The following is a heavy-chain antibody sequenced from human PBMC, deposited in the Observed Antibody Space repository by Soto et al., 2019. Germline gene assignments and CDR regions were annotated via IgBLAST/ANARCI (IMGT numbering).Heavy chain of an antibody. D-gene: IGHD2-15*01. V-gene: IGHV4-34*01. J-gene: IGHJ6*03. CDR3: ARGLNDYCSGGSCYFRRYYYYMDV. Sequence: PSETLSLTCAVYGGSFSGYYWSWIRQPPGKGLERIGEINHSGSTNYNPSLKIRVTISVDTSKNHFSLKLISVTAADTAVYYCARGLNDYCSGGSCYFRRYYYYMDVWGKGTTVTVSS. CDR2: INHSGST. CDR1: GGSFSGYY.